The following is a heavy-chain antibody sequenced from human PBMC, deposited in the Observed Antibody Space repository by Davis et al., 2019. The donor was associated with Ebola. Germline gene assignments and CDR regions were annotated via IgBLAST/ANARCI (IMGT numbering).Heavy chain of an antibody. V-gene: IGHV1-3*01. Sequence: AASVQVSCKTSAYIFTRYSIHWVRQAPGEGLEWVGWINGGNGDTKCSQKFQGRVTMTRDTSTSTVYMELGSLRSEDTAVYYCARDVDIVATSLDYWGQGTLVTVSS. D-gene: IGHD5-12*01. CDR1: AYIFTRYS. J-gene: IGHJ4*02. CDR3: ARDVDIVATSLDY. CDR2: INGGNGDT.